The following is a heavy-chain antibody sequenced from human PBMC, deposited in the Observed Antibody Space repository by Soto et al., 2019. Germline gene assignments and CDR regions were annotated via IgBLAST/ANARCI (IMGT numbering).Heavy chain of an antibody. J-gene: IGHJ6*02. CDR1: GFTFRTYT. D-gene: IGHD2-15*01. Sequence: PGGSLRLSCISSGFTFRTYTMNWVRQAPGKGLEWVSGIRGFSPYTFYAESVRGRFAISRDNAKNSLYLQINSLRAEETAVYFCARDCSGGSCYPGMDVWGQGTTVTVSS. CDR3: ARDCSGGSCYPGMDV. V-gene: IGHV3-21*01. CDR2: IRGFSPYT.